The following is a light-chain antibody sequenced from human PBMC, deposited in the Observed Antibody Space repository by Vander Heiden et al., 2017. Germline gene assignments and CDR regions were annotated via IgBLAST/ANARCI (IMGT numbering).Light chain of an antibody. CDR1: SSDVGSYNL. CDR3: CSYAGSSTFVVI. V-gene: IGLV2-23*02. Sequence: QSALTQPASVSGSPGQSITISCTGTSSDVGSYNLVSWYQQHPGKAPKLMIYEVSKRPSGVSNRFSGSKSGNTDSLTISGLQAEDEADYYCCSYAGSSTFVVIFGGGTKLTVL. CDR2: EVS. J-gene: IGLJ2*01.